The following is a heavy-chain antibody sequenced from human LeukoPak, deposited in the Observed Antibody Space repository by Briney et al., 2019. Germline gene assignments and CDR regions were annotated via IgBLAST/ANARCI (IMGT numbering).Heavy chain of an antibody. V-gene: IGHV1-69*04. CDR3: ASSRDGREGYFDY. CDR2: IIPILGVA. J-gene: IGHJ4*02. CDR1: GGTFSSYA. D-gene: IGHD2-2*01. Sequence: SVNVSCKASGGTFSSYAISWVRQAPGQGLEWMGRIIPILGVANYAQKFQGRVTITADKSTSTAYMELSSLRSEDTAVYYCASSRDGREGYFDYWGQGTLVTVSS.